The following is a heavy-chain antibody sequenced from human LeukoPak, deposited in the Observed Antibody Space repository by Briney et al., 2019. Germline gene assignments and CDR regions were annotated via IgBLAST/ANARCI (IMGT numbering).Heavy chain of an antibody. V-gene: IGHV4-39*07. Sequence: SETLSLTCTVSGGSISSSSYYWGWIRQPPGKGLEWIGSIYYSGSTYYNPSLKSRVAISVDTSKNQFSLKLSSVTAADTAVYYCARPGDEDAFDIWGQGTMVTVSS. CDR3: ARPGDEDAFDI. CDR2: IYYSGST. D-gene: IGHD7-27*01. J-gene: IGHJ3*02. CDR1: GGSISSSSYY.